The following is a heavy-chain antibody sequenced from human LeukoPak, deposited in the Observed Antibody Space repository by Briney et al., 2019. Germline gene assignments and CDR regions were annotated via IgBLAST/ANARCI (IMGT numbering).Heavy chain of an antibody. V-gene: IGHV1-8*01. D-gene: IGHD3-10*01. CDR1: GYTFTSYD. CDR2: MNPNSGNT. J-gene: IGHJ4*02. CDR3: ARAGLYYSDFDY. Sequence: ASVKVSCKASGYTFTSYDINWVRQATGQGLEWMGWMNPNSGNTGYAQKFQGRVTMTRNTSISTAYMELSSLRSEDMAVYYCARAGLYYSDFDYWGQGTLVTVSS.